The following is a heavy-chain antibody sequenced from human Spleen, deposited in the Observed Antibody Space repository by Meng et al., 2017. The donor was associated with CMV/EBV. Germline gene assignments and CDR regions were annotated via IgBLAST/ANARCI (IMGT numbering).Heavy chain of an antibody. CDR2: LYHRGGT. V-gene: IGHV4-4*02. CDR3: ARDPYATGWAG. J-gene: IGHJ4*02. D-gene: IGHD6-19*01. Sequence: QPQGCGPGLVSPSGTLALTGAVSGSPIRLSTLWSWVRQPPGKGLEWIGELYHRGGTNYNPSLRGRVTISLDKSKNQFSPTLRSVTAADTAVYYCARDPYATGWAGWGQGTLVTVSS. CDR1: GSPIRLSTL.